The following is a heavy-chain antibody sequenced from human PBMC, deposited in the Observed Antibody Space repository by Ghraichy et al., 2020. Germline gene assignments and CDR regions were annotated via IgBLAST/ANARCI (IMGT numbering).Heavy chain of an antibody. CDR3: ARDSKGGWGRFQFDS. CDR1: GFIFSDYY. J-gene: IGHJ4*02. V-gene: IGHV3-11*01. Sequence: GGSLRLSCAASGFIFSDYYMTWIRQAPGKGLEWVSYITNGGHTIYYADSVRGRFTISRDNSNNSLYLQMNSLRADDSAMYFCARDSKGGWGRFQFDSWGQGTLVTVSS. CDR2: ITNGGHTI. D-gene: IGHD3-3*01.